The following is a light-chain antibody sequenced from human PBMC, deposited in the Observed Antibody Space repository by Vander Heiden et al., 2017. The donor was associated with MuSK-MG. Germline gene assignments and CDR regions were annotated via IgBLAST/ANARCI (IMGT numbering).Light chain of an antibody. CDR1: SSDVGGYNY. V-gene: IGLV2-11*01. CDR3: CSYACSYNVV. CDR2: DVS. J-gene: IGLJ2*01. Sequence: QSALTQPRSVSGSPGQSVTISCTGTSSDVGGYNYVSWYQQHPGKAPQLMIYDVSKRPSGVPDRFSGSKSGNTDSQSISGLQAEDEADYYCCSYACSYNVVFRGGTKLTVL.